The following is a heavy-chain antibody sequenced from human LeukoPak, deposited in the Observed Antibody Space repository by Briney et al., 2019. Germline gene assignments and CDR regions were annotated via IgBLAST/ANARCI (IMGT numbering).Heavy chain of an antibody. CDR2: IYSGGST. J-gene: IGHJ6*03. D-gene: IGHD3-10*01. CDR3: AKDRSFRSGYYYMDV. CDR1: GFTVSSNY. Sequence: PGGSLRLSCAASGFTVSSNYMSWVRQAPGKGLEWVSVIYSGGSTYYADSVKGRFTISRDNSKNTLYLQMNSLRAEDTAVYYCAKDRSFRSGYYYMDVWGKGTTVTVSS. V-gene: IGHV3-53*05.